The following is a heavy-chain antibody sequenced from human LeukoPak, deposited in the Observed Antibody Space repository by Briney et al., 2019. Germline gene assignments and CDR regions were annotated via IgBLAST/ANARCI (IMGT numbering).Heavy chain of an antibody. D-gene: IGHD6-19*01. CDR2: IRGDGGST. CDR3: AKDSGYSSGWRQYYFDY. J-gene: IGHJ4*02. CDR1: GFTFDDYA. V-gene: IGHV3-43*02. Sequence: GGSLRLSCAASGFTFDDYAMHWVRHAPGKGLEWVSLIRGDGGSTYYADSVKGRFTISRDNSKNSLYLQMNSLRTEDTALYYCAKDSGYSSGWRQYYFDYWGQGTLVTVSS.